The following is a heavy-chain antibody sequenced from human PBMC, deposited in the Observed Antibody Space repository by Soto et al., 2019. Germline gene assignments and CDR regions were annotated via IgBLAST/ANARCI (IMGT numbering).Heavy chain of an antibody. V-gene: IGHV4-59*01. J-gene: IGHJ3*02. CDR1: GGSISSYY. CDR2: IYYSGST. Sequence: PSETLSLTCTVSGGSISSYYWSWIRQPPGKGQEWIGYIYYSGSTNYNPSLKSRVTISVDTSKNQFSLKLSSVTAADTAVYYFARFVYCSGGSCSVDAFDIWGQGTMVTVSS. CDR3: ARFVYCSGGSCSVDAFDI. D-gene: IGHD2-15*01.